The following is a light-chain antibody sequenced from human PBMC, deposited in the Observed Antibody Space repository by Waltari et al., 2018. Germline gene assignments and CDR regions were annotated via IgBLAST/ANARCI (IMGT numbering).Light chain of an antibody. Sequence: SDELTQPPSVSVSPGQTATITCSGHKLGEKFASWYQQKPGQSPVLVIYQDTKRPSGIPELFSGSNSGNTATLTISGTQAMDEADYYCQAWDTSTPVIFGGGTKLTVL. CDR1: KLGEKF. V-gene: IGLV3-1*01. CDR2: QDT. J-gene: IGLJ2*01. CDR3: QAWDTSTPVI.